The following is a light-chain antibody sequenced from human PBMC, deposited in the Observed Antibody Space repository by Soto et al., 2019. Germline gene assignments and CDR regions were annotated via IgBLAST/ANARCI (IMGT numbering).Light chain of an antibody. CDR3: QQYGSSPPIT. J-gene: IGKJ3*01. V-gene: IGKV3-20*01. CDR1: QSVSSSY. Sequence: EIVLTQSPGTLSLSPGERATLSCRASQSVSSSYLAWYQQKPGQAPRLLIYGASSRATGIPDRFSGSGSGTDFTLIIGRLEPEDFAVYYCQQYGSSPPITFGPGTKVDIK. CDR2: GAS.